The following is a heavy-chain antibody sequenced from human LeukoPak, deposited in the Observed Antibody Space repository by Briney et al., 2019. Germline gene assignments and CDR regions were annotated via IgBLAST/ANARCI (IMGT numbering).Heavy chain of an antibody. Sequence: SETLSLTCTVSGGSISTYYWSWIRKPPGKGLEWIGHIYNSGSTNYSPSLKSRVTISVDTSKNQFSLKLSSVTAADTAVYYCARAIAAAGLFDYWGQGTLVTVSS. CDR3: ARAIAAAGLFDY. CDR1: GGSISTYY. D-gene: IGHD6-13*01. CDR2: IYNSGST. J-gene: IGHJ4*02. V-gene: IGHV4-59*08.